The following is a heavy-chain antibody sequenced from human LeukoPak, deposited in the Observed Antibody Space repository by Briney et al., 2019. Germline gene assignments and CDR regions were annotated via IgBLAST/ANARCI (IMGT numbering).Heavy chain of an antibody. CDR3: ARGQNYFDSSGYYALDI. CDR2: MYYSGST. V-gene: IGHV4-59*01. D-gene: IGHD3-22*01. Sequence: PSETLSLTCTVSGGSISSYYWSWIRQPPGKGLEWIGHMYYSGSTQYNPSLKSRVTISVDTSKNQFSLNLSSVTAADTAVYYCARGQNYFDSSGYYALDIWGQGTMVTVSS. J-gene: IGHJ3*02. CDR1: GGSISSYY.